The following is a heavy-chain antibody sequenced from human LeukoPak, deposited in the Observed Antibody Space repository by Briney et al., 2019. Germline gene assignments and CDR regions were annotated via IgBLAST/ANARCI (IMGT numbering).Heavy chain of an antibody. CDR3: ARGGPSSYYYDSSGYYYVYLQH. J-gene: IGHJ1*01. V-gene: IGHV4-34*01. Sequence: SETLSLTCAVYGGSFSGYYWSWIRQPPGKGLEWIGEINHSGSTNYNPSLKSRVTISVDTSKNQFSLKLSSVTAADTAVYYCARGGPSSYYYDSSGYYYVYLQHWGQGTLVTVSS. CDR2: INHSGST. CDR1: GGSFSGYY. D-gene: IGHD3-22*01.